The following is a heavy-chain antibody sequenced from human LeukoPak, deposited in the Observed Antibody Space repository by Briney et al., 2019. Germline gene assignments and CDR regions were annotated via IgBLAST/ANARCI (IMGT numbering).Heavy chain of an antibody. V-gene: IGHV4-39*07. D-gene: IGHD1-7*01. CDR2: INHSGST. J-gene: IGHJ6*03. Sequence: PSETLSLTCTVSGGSINTANYYWGWLRQPPGKGLEWIGEINHSGSTNYNPSLKSRVTISVDTSKNQFSLKLSSVTAADTAVYYCARGRPSYDWNYGVYYYYMDVWGKGTTVTVSS. CDR3: ARGRPSYDWNYGVYYYYMDV. CDR1: GGSINTANYY.